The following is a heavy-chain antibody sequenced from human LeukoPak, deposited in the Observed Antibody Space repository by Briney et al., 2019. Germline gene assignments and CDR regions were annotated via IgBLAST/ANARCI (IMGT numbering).Heavy chain of an antibody. J-gene: IGHJ4*02. V-gene: IGHV3-7*01. CDR3: VRNFDY. Sequence: GGSLRLSCAASGFTFSNYWLHWVRQAPGKGLEWVANIKQDGSEKYYVDSVKGRFTISRDNAKNSFYLQMNSLRAEDTAVYYCVRNFDYWGQGTLVTVSS. CDR2: IKQDGSEK. CDR1: GFTFSNYW.